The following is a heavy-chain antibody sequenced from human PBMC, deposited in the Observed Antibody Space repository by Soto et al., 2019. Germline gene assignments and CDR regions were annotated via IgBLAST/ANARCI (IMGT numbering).Heavy chain of an antibody. CDR2: IFHYGST. D-gene: IGHD1-26*01. CDR1: GGSISSARDS. J-gene: IGHJ6*02. Sequence: SESLSLTSEVSGGSISSARDSWSWIRQPPGKGLEWIGYIFHYGSTYYNPSLKSRVTISVDRSKNQFSLQLNSVTAADTAVYYCARLWDPTSYYPALDVWGQGSPVTVSS. V-gene: IGHV4-30-2*01. CDR3: ARLWDPTSYYPALDV.